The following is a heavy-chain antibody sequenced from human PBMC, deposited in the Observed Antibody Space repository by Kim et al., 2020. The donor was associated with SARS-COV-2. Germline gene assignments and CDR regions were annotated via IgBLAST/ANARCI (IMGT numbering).Heavy chain of an antibody. CDR2: ISSNGGST. Sequence: GGSLRLSCAASGFTFSSYAMHWVRQAPGKGLEYVSAISSNGGSTYYANSVKGRFTISRDNSKNTLYLQMGSLRAEDMAVYYCARGPHYYGSGSYGYYYYYGMDVWGQGTTVTVSS. J-gene: IGHJ6*02. CDR3: ARGPHYYGSGSYGYYYYYGMDV. D-gene: IGHD3-10*01. V-gene: IGHV3-64*01. CDR1: GFTFSSYA.